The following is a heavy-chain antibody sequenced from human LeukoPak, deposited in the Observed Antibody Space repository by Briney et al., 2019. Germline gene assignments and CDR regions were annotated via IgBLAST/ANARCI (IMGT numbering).Heavy chain of an antibody. CDR1: GFNVANYG. D-gene: IGHD5-24*01. J-gene: IGHJ4*02. Sequence: GGSLRLSCAASGFNVANYGMSWVRQAPGKGLEWVSTISDSGRRTYYADSVKSRFTISRDNSKNSLYLQMTNLRAEDTALYYCAAVRGRKEMGDYWGQGTLVTVSS. V-gene: IGHV3-23*01. CDR2: ISDSGRRT. CDR3: AAVRGRKEMGDY.